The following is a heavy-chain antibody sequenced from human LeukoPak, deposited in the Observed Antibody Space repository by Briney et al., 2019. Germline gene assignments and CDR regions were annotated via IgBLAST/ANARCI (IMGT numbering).Heavy chain of an antibody. D-gene: IGHD3-3*01. CDR2: INVGGATA. V-gene: IGHV3-23*01. Sequence: PGGSLRLSCSASGFTLSDYALNWVRQAAGKGLIWLSTINVGGATAYYADSVKGRFTTSRDTSKNTLYLYMNSLRAEDTALYYCCFGVLSSVFFDYWGQGTRVTVFS. CDR1: GFTLSDYA. J-gene: IGHJ4*02. CDR3: CFGVLSSVFFDY.